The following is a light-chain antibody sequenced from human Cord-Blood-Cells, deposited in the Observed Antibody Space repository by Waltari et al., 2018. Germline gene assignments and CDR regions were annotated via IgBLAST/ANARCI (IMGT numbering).Light chain of an antibody. CDR3: QQRSNWPPYT. V-gene: IGKV3-11*01. J-gene: IGKJ2*01. CDR1: QRVSSY. Sequence: EIVLTQSPATLSLSPGERATLSCRASQRVSSYLAWYQQKPGQAPRLLIYDASNRATGIPARFSGSWSGTDFTLTISSLEPEDFAVYCCQQRSNWPPYTFGQGTKLEIK. CDR2: DAS.